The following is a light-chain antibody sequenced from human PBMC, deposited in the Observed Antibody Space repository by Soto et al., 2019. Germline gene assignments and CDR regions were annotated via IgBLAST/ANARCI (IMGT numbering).Light chain of an antibody. V-gene: IGLV2-8*01. CDR2: EVS. CDR1: STDVGGYNY. Sequence: QSVLTQPPSAAGSPGQSVTISCTGTSTDVGGYNYVSWYQQYPGKAPKLMIYEVSKRPSGVPDRFSGSKSGNTASLTVSGLQAEDEADYYCRSYGGSYNYVFGTGTKVTVL. J-gene: IGLJ1*01. CDR3: RSYGGSYNYV.